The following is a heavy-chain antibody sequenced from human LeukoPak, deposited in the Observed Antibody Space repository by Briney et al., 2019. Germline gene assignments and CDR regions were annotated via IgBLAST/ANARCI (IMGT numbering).Heavy chain of an antibody. CDR3: ARGYYYDSSGYFGWFDP. J-gene: IGHJ5*02. CDR1: GFTFSSYE. D-gene: IGHD3-22*01. CDR2: ISSSGSTI. Sequence: PGGSLRLSCAASGFTFSSYEMNWVRQAPGKGLEWVSYISSSGSTIYYADSVKGRFTISRDSSKNTLYLQMNSLRAEDTAVYYCARGYYYDSSGYFGWFDPWGQGTLVTVSS. V-gene: IGHV3-48*03.